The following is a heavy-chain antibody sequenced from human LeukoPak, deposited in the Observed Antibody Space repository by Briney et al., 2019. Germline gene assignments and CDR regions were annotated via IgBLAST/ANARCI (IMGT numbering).Heavy chain of an antibody. CDR3: ARSPAAMPAYYYYGLDV. V-gene: IGHV1-8*01. D-gene: IGHD2-2*01. Sequence: ASVKVSCKASGYTLSSYDINWLRQATGQGPEWMGWMNPNTGNTGFAQKFRGRVTLSMNTSISTGYMELSSLRSEDTAVYFCARSPAAMPAYYYYGLDVWGQGTTVTVSS. CDR2: MNPNTGNT. J-gene: IGHJ6*02. CDR1: GYTLSSYD.